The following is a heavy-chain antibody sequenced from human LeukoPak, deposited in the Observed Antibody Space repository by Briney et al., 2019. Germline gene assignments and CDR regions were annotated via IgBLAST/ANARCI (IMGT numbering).Heavy chain of an antibody. J-gene: IGHJ6*02. V-gene: IGHV3-30*02. CDR2: IRYDGSNK. D-gene: IGHD1-26*01. CDR1: GFTFSSYG. CDR3: ATRSGAPILAYGMDV. Sequence: GGSLRLSCAASGFTFSSYGMHWVRQAPGKGLEWVAFIRYDGSNKYYADSVKGRFTISRDNSKNTLYLQMNSLRAEDTAVYYCATRSGAPILAYGMDVWGQGTTVTVSS.